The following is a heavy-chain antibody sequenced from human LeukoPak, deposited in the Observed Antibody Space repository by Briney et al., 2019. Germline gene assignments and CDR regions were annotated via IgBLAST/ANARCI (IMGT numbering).Heavy chain of an antibody. V-gene: IGHV3-21*01. CDR2: ISSSSSYI. Sequence: GGSLRLPCAASGVTFSSYAMSWVRQAPGKGLEWVSSISSSSSYIYYADSVKGRFTISRDNAKNSLYLQMNSLRAEDTAVYYCAKGDYPDYWGQGTLVTVSS. J-gene: IGHJ4*02. CDR1: GVTFSSYA. CDR3: AKGDYPDY. D-gene: IGHD4-17*01.